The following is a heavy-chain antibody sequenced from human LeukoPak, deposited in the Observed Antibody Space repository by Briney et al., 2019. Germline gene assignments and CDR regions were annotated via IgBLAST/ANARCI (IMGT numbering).Heavy chain of an antibody. CDR2: INPNSGGT. D-gene: IGHD3-10*01. CDR3: ATDGYYYGSGTYPNY. V-gene: IGHV1-2*02. CDR1: GYTFTRYY. Sequence: ASVKVSCKTSGYTFTRYYMHWVRQAPGQGLEWMGWINPNSGGTDYAQKFQGRVTMTRDTSISTAYMELGRLTSDDTAVYYCATDGYYYGSGTYPNYWGQGTLVTISS. J-gene: IGHJ4*02.